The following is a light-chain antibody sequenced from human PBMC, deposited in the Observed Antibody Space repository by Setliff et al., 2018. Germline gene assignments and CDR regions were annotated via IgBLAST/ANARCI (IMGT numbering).Light chain of an antibody. CDR1: SSDVGAYNY. CDR2: EVT. V-gene: IGLV2-8*01. Sequence: QSALTQPPSASGSPGQSLTISCTGTSSDVGAYNYVSWYQQHPGKAPKLMIYEVTKRPSGVPDRFSGSKSGNTASLTVSGLQADDEADYCCSSYAASYNPYVFGTGTKV. CDR3: SSYAASYNPYV. J-gene: IGLJ1*01.